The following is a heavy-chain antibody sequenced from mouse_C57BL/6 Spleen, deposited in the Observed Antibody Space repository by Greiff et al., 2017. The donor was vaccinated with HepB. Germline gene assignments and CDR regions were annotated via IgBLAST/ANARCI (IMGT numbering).Heavy chain of an antibody. CDR3: AREGYSGSSLYWYFDV. CDR2: ISYDGSN. V-gene: IGHV3-6*01. CDR1: GYSITSGYY. J-gene: IGHJ1*03. Sequence: VQLQQSGPGLVKPSQSLSLTCSVTGYSITSGYYWNWIRQFPGNKLEWMGYISYDGSNNYNPSLKNRISITRDTSKNQFFLKLNSVTTEDTATYYCAREGYSGSSLYWYFDVWGTGTTVTVSS. D-gene: IGHD1-1*01.